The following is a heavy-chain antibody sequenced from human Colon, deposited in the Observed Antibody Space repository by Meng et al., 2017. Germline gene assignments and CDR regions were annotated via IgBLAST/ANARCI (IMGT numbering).Heavy chain of an antibody. CDR1: GLTFSSYS. CDR2: ISTSSSYI. CDR3: ARELQLGY. V-gene: IGHV3-21*01. J-gene: IGHJ4*02. D-gene: IGHD5-24*01. Sequence: VQLLESGGGGVQPGRSLRLSCAASGLTFSSYSMNWVRQAPGKGLEWVSSISTSSSYIYYADSVKGRFTISRDDAKNSLYLQMNSLRAEDTAVYYCARELQLGYWGQGTLVTVSS.